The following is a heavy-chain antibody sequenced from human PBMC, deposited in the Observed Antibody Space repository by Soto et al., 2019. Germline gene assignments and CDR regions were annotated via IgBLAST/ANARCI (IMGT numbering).Heavy chain of an antibody. CDR3: AKDLQFSGWLSAQTFDY. Sequence: PACSMRICRAVSECNVVSHAMSWIRQAPRKGLECVSSITGSGDSTYYADSVKGRFTISRDKSKSTLYLQMNSLRAEDTAVYYCAKDLQFSGWLSAQTFDYWGQGTQVTVSS. J-gene: IGHJ4*02. D-gene: IGHD6-19*01. CDR2: ITGSGDST. CDR1: ECNVVSHA. V-gene: IGHV3-23*01.